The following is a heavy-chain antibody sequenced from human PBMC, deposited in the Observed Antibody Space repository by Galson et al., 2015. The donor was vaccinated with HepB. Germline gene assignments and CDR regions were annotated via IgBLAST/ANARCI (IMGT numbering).Heavy chain of an antibody. V-gene: IGHV1-2*02. Sequence: SVKVSCKASGYTFTGYYMHWVRQAPGQGLEWMGWINPNSGGTNYAQKFQGRVTMTRDTSISTAYMELSRLRSDDTAVYYCARLPLYCSSTSCSGDYWGQGTLVTVSS. CDR1: GYTFTGYY. D-gene: IGHD2-2*01. J-gene: IGHJ4*02. CDR2: INPNSGGT. CDR3: ARLPLYCSSTSCSGDY.